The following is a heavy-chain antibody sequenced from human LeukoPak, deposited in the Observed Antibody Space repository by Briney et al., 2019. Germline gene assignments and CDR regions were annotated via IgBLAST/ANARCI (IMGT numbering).Heavy chain of an antibody. V-gene: IGHV3-74*01. J-gene: IGHJ4*02. CDR3: VRSLRSADF. CDR2: ISTDGSQT. CDR1: GFTFSSYA. Sequence: GGSLRLSCAASGFTFSSYAMSWVRQAPGKGLMWVSQISTDGSQTFYADSVKGRFTISRDNAQNTLFLQMDSLRPEDTAVYYCVRSLRSADFWGQGTLVTVSS.